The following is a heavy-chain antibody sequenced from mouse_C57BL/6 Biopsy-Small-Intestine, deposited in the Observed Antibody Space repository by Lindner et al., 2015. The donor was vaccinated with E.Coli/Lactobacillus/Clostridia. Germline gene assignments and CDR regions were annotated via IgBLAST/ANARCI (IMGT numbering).Heavy chain of an antibody. J-gene: IGHJ1*03. CDR2: IYPGSGNT. Sequence: VQLQESGPELMKPGASVKISCKASGYSFTSYYIHWVKQRPGQGLEWIGWIYPGSGNTKYNEKFKGKATLTADTSSSTAYMQLSSPTSEDSAVYYCARGSIYDGYYWYFDIWGTGTTVTVSS. CDR3: ARGSIYDGYYWYFDI. V-gene: IGHV1-66*01. D-gene: IGHD2-3*01. CDR1: GYSFTSYY.